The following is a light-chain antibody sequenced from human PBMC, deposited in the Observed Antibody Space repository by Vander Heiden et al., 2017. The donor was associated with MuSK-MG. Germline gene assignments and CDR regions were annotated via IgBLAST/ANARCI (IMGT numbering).Light chain of an antibody. V-gene: IGKV1-39*01. CDR1: QSISSY. CDR2: AAS. J-gene: IGKJ4*01. Sequence: DIQMTQSPSSLSASVGDRVTITCRASQSISSYLNWYQQKPGKAPKLLIYAASSLQSGVPSRFSGSGSGTDFTLTISRLQPEDFATYYCQQCYSTPATFGGGTKVEIK. CDR3: QQCYSTPAT.